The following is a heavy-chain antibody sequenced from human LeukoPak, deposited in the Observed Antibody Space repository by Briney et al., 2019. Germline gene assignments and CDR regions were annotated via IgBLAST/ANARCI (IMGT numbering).Heavy chain of an antibody. Sequence: GASVKVSCKASGYTFTSYYMHWVRQAPGQGLEWMGIINPSGGSTSYAQKFQGRVTMTRDTSTNQFSLKLTSVTAADTAVYYCARHGDVRGFKSFYFDYWGQGTLVTVSS. J-gene: IGHJ4*02. CDR1: GYTFTSYY. V-gene: IGHV1-46*01. D-gene: IGHD3-10*01. CDR3: ARHGDVRGFKSFYFDY. CDR2: INPSGGST.